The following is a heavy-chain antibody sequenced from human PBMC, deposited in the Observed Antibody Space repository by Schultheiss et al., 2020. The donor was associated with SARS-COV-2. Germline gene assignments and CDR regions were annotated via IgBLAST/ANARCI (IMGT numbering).Heavy chain of an antibody. V-gene: IGHV4-59*08. J-gene: IGHJ4*02. CDR3: ARGDIMGSPFWY. D-gene: IGHD2-15*01. CDR2: IYYSGST. Sequence: SETLSLTCTVSGGSISSYYWSWIRQPPGKGLEWIGHIYYSGSTYYSPSLKSRVTISVDTSKNQFSLKLSSVTAADTAVYYCARGDIMGSPFWYWGQGTLVTVSS. CDR1: GGSISSYY.